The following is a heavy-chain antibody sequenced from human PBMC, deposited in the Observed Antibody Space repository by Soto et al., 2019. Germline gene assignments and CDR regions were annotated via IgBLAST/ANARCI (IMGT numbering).Heavy chain of an antibody. CDR1: GGPFSNDI. CDR2: IIPLLSTS. Sequence: QVQLEQSGAEVKKPGSSVKVSCKASGGPFSNDIITWVRQAPGQGLEWMGRIIPLLSTSTYAQKFQGRLTITADRSTGTAYIDLNSLRSEDTAVYYWARDFHFGSTFSGYYAIDYWGQGTRITVSS. V-gene: IGHV1-69*08. CDR3: ARDFHFGSTFSGYYAIDY. J-gene: IGHJ4*02. D-gene: IGHD5-12*01.